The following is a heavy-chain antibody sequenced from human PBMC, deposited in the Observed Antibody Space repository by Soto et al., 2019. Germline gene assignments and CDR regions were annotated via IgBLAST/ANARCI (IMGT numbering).Heavy chain of an antibody. Sequence: QVQLVQSGAEVRKSGSSVKVSCKAAGGTFSDYALSWVRQAPGQGLEWMGGIIPMFATTNYAQKCQGRVNITEDDAVTTAHMALSSLKSEDTAVYYWARGRGTGLSSTWNSYWYYKMDGWGQGTTVTVSS. J-gene: IGHJ6*03. D-gene: IGHD6-13*01. CDR2: IIPMFATT. CDR1: GGTFSDYA. V-gene: IGHV1-69*01. CDR3: ARGRGTGLSSTWNSYWYYKMDG.